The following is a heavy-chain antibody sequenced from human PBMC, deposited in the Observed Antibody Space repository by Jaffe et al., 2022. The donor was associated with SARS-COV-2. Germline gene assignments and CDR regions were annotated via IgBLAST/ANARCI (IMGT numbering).Heavy chain of an antibody. CDR3: VRCYFGDNHFDS. CDR2: INSDGTIT. J-gene: IGHJ4*02. D-gene: IGHD2-21*01. V-gene: IGHV3-74*01. Sequence: EVQLVESGGGLVQPGGSLRLSCAASGFTFSSYWMHWVRQTPGKGLVWVSRINSDGTITNYADSVKGRFSISRDNAKDTLYLQMNSLRAEDTALYYCVRCYFGDNHFDSWGQGTLVTVSS. CDR1: GFTFSSYW.